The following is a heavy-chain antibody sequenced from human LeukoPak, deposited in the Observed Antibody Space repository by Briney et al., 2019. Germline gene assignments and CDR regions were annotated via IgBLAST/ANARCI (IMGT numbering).Heavy chain of an antibody. J-gene: IGHJ3*02. V-gene: IGHV3-74*01. CDR2: IKSDGSST. CDR3: ARGGRRLGDAFDI. D-gene: IGHD3-9*01. Sequence: AGGSLRLSCEASGINLSSYWMHWVRQTPGMGLVWVSRIKSDGSSTRYGDSVKGRFTVSRDNAKNTLHMQMNSLRGEDTAVYYCARGGRRLGDAFDIWGQGTLVTVS. CDR1: GINLSSYW.